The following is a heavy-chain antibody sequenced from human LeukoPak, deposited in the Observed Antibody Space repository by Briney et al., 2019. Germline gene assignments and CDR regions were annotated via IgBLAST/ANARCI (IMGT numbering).Heavy chain of an antibody. CDR1: GYSFTSYW. Sequence: PGESLKISCKGSGYSFTSYWIGWVRQMPGKGLEWMGIIYPGDSDTRYSPSFQGQVAISADKSIGTAYLQWSSLKASDTAMYYCARQVEDHGSGSYYYWGQGTLVTVSS. D-gene: IGHD3-10*01. CDR3: ARQVEDHGSGSYYY. J-gene: IGHJ4*02. V-gene: IGHV5-51*01. CDR2: IYPGDSDT.